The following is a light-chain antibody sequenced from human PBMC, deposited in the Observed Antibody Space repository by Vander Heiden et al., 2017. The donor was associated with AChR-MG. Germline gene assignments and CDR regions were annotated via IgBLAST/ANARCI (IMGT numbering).Light chain of an antibody. CDR2: EGS. V-gene: IGLV2-23*01. Sequence: QSALTQPVSVSGSPGPSLTISCTGTSSDVGSCNLVSWYQQHPGKAPKLMIYEGSKRPSGVSNRFSGSRSGNTASLTISGLQAEDEADYYCCSYASSSTYVFGNGTKVTVL. J-gene: IGLJ1*01. CDR1: SSDVGSCNL. CDR3: CSYASSSTYV.